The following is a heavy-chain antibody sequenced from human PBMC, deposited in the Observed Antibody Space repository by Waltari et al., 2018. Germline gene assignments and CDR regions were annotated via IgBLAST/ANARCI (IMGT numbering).Heavy chain of an antibody. D-gene: IGHD3-10*01. CDR1: GYTFTGYY. J-gene: IGHJ4*02. Sequence: QVQLVQSGAEVKKPGASVKVSCKASGYTFTGYYMHWVRQAPGQGLEWMGWINPNSGGTNYAQKFQGRVTMTRETSISTAYMELSRLRSDDTAVYYCARGVVRGVIGPPLRYWGQGTLVTVSS. CDR3: ARGVVRGVIGPPLRY. CDR2: INPNSGGT. V-gene: IGHV1-2*02.